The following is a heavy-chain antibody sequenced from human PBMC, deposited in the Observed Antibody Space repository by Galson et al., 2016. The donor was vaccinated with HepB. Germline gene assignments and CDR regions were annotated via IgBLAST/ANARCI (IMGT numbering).Heavy chain of an antibody. CDR1: GGPINNYY. D-gene: IGHD5-12*01. J-gene: IGHJ6*02. V-gene: IGHV4-59*12. CDR2: VYHSGSA. Sequence: SETLSLTCSVSGGPINNYYWSWIRQPPGKGLEWIAYVYHSGSAYYNPSLKSRVTISIDTSKSQFSLRLTSVTAADTAVYYCARGRDIQMYYYHALDVWGQGTSVAVSS. CDR3: ARGRDIQMYYYHALDV.